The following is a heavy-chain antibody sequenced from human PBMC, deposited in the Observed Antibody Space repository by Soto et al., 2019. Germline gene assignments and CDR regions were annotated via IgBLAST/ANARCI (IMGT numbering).Heavy chain of an antibody. CDR1: GFTFSSYA. CDR3: AKVFYYYDSSGYYYFDY. J-gene: IGHJ4*02. V-gene: IGHV3-23*01. CDR2: ISGSGSTI. Sequence: SLRLSCAASGFTFSSYAVSRVRQAPGKGPEWISSISGSGSTIYYADSVKGRFTISRDNSKNTLYLQMSSLRAEDTAVYYCAKVFYYYDSSGYYYFDYSGQGPLVTVSS. D-gene: IGHD3-22*01.